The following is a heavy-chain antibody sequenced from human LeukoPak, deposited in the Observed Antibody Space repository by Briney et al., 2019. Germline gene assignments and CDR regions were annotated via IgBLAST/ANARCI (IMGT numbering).Heavy chain of an antibody. CDR3: ARGQYNYGRDWFDP. CDR2: INPNSGGT. Sequence: ASVKVSCKASGYTFTGYYMHWVRQAPGQGLEWMRWINPNSGGTNYAQKFQGRVTMTRDTSFSTAYMELSRLRSDDTAVYYCARGQYNYGRDWFDPWGQGTLVTVSS. V-gene: IGHV1-2*02. D-gene: IGHD5-24*01. J-gene: IGHJ5*02. CDR1: GYTFTGYY.